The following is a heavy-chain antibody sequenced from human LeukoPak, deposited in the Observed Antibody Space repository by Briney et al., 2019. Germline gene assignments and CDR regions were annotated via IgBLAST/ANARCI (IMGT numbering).Heavy chain of an antibody. D-gene: IGHD6-6*01. Sequence: GGSLGLSCAASGLTFSSYSMNWVRQAPGKGLEWVSSISSSSSYIYYADSVKGRFTISRDNAKNSLYLQMNSLRAEDTAVYYCAGALVAARIFDYWGQGTLVTVSS. J-gene: IGHJ4*02. CDR1: GLTFSSYS. CDR2: ISSSSSYI. CDR3: AGALVAARIFDY. V-gene: IGHV3-21*01.